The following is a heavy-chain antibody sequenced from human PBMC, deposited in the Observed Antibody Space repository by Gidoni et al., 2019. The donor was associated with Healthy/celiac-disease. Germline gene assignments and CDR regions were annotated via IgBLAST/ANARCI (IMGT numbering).Heavy chain of an antibody. CDR2: ISSSSSYI. V-gene: IGHV3-21*01. CDR3: ARDRCSSTSCPTRYYYYGMDV. Sequence: ESGGGLVKPGGSLRLSCAASGFTFSSYSMHWVRQAPGKGLEWVSSISSSSSYIYYADSVKGRFTISRDNAKNSLYMQMNSLRAEDTAVYYCARDRCSSTSCPTRYYYYGMDVWGQGTTVTVSS. J-gene: IGHJ6*02. CDR1: GFTFSSYS. D-gene: IGHD2-2*01.